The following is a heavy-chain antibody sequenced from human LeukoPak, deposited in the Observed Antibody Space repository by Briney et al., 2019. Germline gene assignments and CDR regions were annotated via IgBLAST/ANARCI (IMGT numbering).Heavy chain of an antibody. J-gene: IGHJ6*02. CDR1: GFTFSSYS. D-gene: IGHD6-19*01. V-gene: IGHV3-48*04. CDR3: ARDRGYSSGWYVNYYYGMDV. Sequence: GGSLRLSCAASGFTFSSYSMNWVRQAPGKGLEWVSYISSSSSTIYYADSVKGRFTISRDNAKNSLYLQMNSLRAEDTAVYYCARDRGYSSGWYVNYYYGMDVWDQGTTVTVSS. CDR2: ISSSSSTI.